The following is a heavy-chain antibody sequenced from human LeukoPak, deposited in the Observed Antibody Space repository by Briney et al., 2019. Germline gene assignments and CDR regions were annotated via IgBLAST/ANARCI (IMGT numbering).Heavy chain of an antibody. CDR1: GFTFSSYA. Sequence: GGSLRLSCAASGFTFSSYAMSWVRQAPGKELEWVSAISSSGGSTYYADSVKGRFTISRDNSKNTLYPQMNSLRAEDTAVYYCAKVWDTYYYDSSGSFDYWGQGTLVTVSS. CDR2: ISSSGGST. J-gene: IGHJ4*02. D-gene: IGHD3-22*01. CDR3: AKVWDTYYYDSSGSFDY. V-gene: IGHV3-23*01.